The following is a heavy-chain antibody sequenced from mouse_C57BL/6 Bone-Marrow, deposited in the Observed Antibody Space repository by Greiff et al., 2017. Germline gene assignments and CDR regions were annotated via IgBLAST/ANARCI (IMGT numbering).Heavy chain of an antibody. J-gene: IGHJ2*01. D-gene: IGHD1-1*01. CDR1: GYTFTSYG. V-gene: IGHV1-81*01. Sequence: VQGVESGAELARPGASVKLSCKASGYTFTSYGISWVKQRTGQGLEWIGEIYPRSGNTYYHEKFKGKATLTADKSYSTAYMELRRLTSEDSAVYCCARVRTVVSDYWGQGTTLTVSS. CDR2: IYPRSGNT. CDR3: ARVRTVVSDY.